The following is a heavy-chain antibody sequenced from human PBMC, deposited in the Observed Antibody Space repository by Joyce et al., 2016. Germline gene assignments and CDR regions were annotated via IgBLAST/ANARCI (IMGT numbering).Heavy chain of an antibody. CDR3: ARTGGSYYDYYYYGLDV. CDR1: GFTFSSYW. V-gene: IGHV3-74*01. Sequence: EVQLVESGGGLVQPGGSLRLSCIASGFTFSSYWIHWVRQVSGKGVVGVSQIRSDESSTRYADSVKGRFTIARDNAKNTLYLHMNSLRTEDTAVYYCARTGGSYYDYYYYGLDVWGQGTTVIVSS. D-gene: IGHD1-26*01. J-gene: IGHJ6*02. CDR2: IRSDESST.